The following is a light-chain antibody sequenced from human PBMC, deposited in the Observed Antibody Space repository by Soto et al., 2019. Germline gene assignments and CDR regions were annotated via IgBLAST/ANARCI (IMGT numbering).Light chain of an antibody. CDR2: DVS. CDR1: SSGVGAYNY. Sequence: QSVLTQPRSVSGSPGQSVTISCTGTSSGVGAYNYVSWYQQHPGKAPKVLIYDVSKRPSGVPDRFSGSKSGNTASLTISGLQAEDEADYYCCSYTGIYTLLFGGGTKVTVL. V-gene: IGLV2-11*01. CDR3: CSYTGIYTLL. J-gene: IGLJ2*01.